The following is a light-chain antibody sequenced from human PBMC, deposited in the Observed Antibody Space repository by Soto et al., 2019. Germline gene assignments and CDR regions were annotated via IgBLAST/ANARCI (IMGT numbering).Light chain of an antibody. Sequence: QSVLTQPASVSGSPGQSITISCTGTSSDVGGYNYVSWYRQHPGKVPKLMIYEVSNRPSGVSNRFSGSKSGNTASLTISGLQAEDEADYYCSSYTNFYTVLFGGGTKLTVL. CDR3: SSYTNFYTVL. CDR2: EVS. CDR1: SSDVGGYNY. J-gene: IGLJ2*01. V-gene: IGLV2-14*01.